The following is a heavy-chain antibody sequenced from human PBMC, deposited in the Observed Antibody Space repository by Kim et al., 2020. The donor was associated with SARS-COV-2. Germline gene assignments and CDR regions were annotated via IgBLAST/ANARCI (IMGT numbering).Heavy chain of an antibody. J-gene: IGHJ4*02. CDR2: ISGSGGSI. CDR1: GFTFSSYD. D-gene: IGHD1-26*01. Sequence: GGSLRLSCAASGFTFSSYDMSWVRQAPGKGLEWVSAISGSGGSIYYADSVKGRFTISRDNSKNTLYLQMNSLRAEDTAVYYCARATGWELSYDYWGQGTLVTVSS. CDR3: ARATGWELSYDY. V-gene: IGHV3-23*01.